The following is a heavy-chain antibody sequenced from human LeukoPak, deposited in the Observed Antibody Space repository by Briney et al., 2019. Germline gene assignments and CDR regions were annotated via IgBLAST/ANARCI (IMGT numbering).Heavy chain of an antibody. CDR2: ISWKSAGI. Sequence: GRSLRLSCAASGFTFDDYAMHWVRQVPGKGLEWLSGISWKSAGIGYADSVKGRFTISRDNAKNSLYLQMNSLRAEDTALYYCVKDKMSGWYNPVFGYWGQGTLVTVSS. CDR1: GFTFDDYA. D-gene: IGHD6-19*01. V-gene: IGHV3-9*01. J-gene: IGHJ4*02. CDR3: VKDKMSGWYNPVFGY.